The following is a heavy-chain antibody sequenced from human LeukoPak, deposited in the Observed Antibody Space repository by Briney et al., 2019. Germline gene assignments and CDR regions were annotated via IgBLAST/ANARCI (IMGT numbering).Heavy chain of an antibody. CDR2: ISGSGGST. J-gene: IGHJ4*02. Sequence: PGGSLRLSCAASGFTFSSYAMSWVRQAPGKGLEWVSAISGSGGSTYYADSVKGRFTISRDNSKNTLYLQMNSLRAEDTAVYYCAKDTRRGLYYDSSGSLDYWGLGTLVTVSS. CDR1: GFTFSSYA. D-gene: IGHD3-22*01. V-gene: IGHV3-23*01. CDR3: AKDTRRGLYYDSSGSLDY.